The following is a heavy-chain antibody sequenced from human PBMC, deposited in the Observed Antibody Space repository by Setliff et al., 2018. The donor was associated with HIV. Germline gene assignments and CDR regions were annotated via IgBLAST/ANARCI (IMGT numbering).Heavy chain of an antibody. J-gene: IGHJ5*02. D-gene: IGHD3-10*01. CDR3: ARRIDNSGSFPDKNWFDT. CDR1: GGSISNYY. CDR2: IYSSGST. Sequence: PSETLSLTCTVSGGSISNYYWSWIRQPAEKGLEWIGRIYSSGSTKYNPSLQSRVTMSIDTSKNQFSLKLTSVTAADTAVYSCARRIDNSGSFPDKNWFDTWGQGSLVTVSS. V-gene: IGHV4-4*07.